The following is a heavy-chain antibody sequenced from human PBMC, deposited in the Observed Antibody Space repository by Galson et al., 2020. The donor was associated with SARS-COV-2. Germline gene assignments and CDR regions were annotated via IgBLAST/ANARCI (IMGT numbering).Heavy chain of an antibody. V-gene: IGHV3-53*01. CDR1: GFTVNNNY. D-gene: IGHD7-27*01. Sequence: GGSLRLSCAASGFTVNNNYMSWVRQAPGKGPEWVAVIYSGGDTFYADSVKGRFIISRDTSENTVFLQMYSLRVDDTASYYCASEPWGGGASWGPGTQFTVSS. J-gene: IGHJ5*02. CDR2: IYSGGDT. CDR3: ASEPWGGGAS.